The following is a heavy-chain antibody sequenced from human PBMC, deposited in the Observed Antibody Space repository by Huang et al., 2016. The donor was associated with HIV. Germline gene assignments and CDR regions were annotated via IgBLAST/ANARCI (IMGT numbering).Heavy chain of an antibody. CDR1: GYGFSSYW. J-gene: IGHJ4*02. CDR2: IYPRDSET. V-gene: IGHV5-51*01. CDR3: ARQVDGFRSHFDF. Sequence: EVLLVQSGAELKEPGESLKISCKASGYGFSSYWIGGVRQKPGKGLEWMGIIYPRDSETKDSPSFDGQVTISADKSTRTAYLQWESLKAPDTAIYFCARQVDGFRSHFDFWGQGTLVSVSS. D-gene: IGHD5-18*01.